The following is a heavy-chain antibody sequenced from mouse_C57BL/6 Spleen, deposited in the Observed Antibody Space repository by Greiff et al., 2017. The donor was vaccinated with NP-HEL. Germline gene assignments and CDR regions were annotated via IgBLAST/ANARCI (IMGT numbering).Heavy chain of an antibody. CDR1: GYSITSGYY. V-gene: IGHV3-6*01. CDR3: ARERLYGAMDY. J-gene: IGHJ4*01. CDR2: ISYDGSN. D-gene: IGHD2-12*01. Sequence: DVKLQESGPGLVKPSQSLSLTCSVTGYSITSGYYWNWIRQFPGNKLEWMGYISYDGSNNYNPSLKNRISITRDTSKNQFFLKLNSVTTEDTATYYCARERLYGAMDYWGQGTSVTVSS.